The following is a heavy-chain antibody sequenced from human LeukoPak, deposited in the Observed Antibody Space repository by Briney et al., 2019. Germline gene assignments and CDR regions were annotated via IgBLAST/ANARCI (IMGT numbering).Heavy chain of an antibody. J-gene: IGHJ4*02. CDR1: VGTFSIYA. V-gene: IGHV1-69*05. CDR3: ARTKYYYDSSGYPSNYDY. CDR2: IIPIFGTA. Sequence: SVTVSSKASVGTFSIYAISWVRQAPGQGREWMGGIIPIFGTANYAQKFQGRVTITTDESTSTAYMELSSLRSEDTAVYYCARTKYYYDSSGYPSNYDYWGQGTLVTVSS. D-gene: IGHD3-22*01.